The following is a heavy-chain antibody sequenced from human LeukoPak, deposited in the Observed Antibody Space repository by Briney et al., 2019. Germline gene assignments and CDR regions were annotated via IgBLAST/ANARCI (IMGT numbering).Heavy chain of an antibody. CDR1: GFTFSSYG. J-gene: IGHJ5*02. D-gene: IGHD1-26*01. CDR2: ISYDGSNK. Sequence: PGGSLRLSCAASGFTFSSYGMHWVRQAPGKGLEWVAVISYDGSNKYYADSVKGRFTISRDNSKNTLYLQVNSLRAEDTAVYYCAKGPTGFDPWGQGTLVTVSS. CDR3: AKGPTGFDP. V-gene: IGHV3-30*18.